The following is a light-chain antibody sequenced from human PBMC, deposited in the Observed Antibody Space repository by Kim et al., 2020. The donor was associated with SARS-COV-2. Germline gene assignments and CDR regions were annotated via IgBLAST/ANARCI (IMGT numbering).Light chain of an antibody. CDR3: LQHNTYPIT. CDR1: QDIRND. V-gene: IGKV1-17*01. Sequence: GDRGTINCRASQDIRNDLGWYQQNPGRAPKRMIYGASSLQSGVPSRFSGSGSGTEFTLTISSLQPEDFATYFCLQHNTYPITFGQGTRLEIK. CDR2: GAS. J-gene: IGKJ5*01.